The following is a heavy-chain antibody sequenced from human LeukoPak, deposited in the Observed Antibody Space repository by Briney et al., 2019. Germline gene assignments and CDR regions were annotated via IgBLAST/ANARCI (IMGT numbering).Heavy chain of an antibody. V-gene: IGHV3-33*01. D-gene: IGHD4-17*01. CDR3: ARDPTTVTTGRDI. CDR2: IWYDGSRK. CDR1: GFSLTTYG. J-gene: IGHJ3*02. Sequence: GRSLRLSCAASGFSLTTYGTHWLRQAPGKGLEWVAVIWYDGSRKFYGDSVKGRFTVSRDTFENTMHLQMNSLRVEDTAVYYCARDPTTVTTGRDIWGQGTMVTVSS.